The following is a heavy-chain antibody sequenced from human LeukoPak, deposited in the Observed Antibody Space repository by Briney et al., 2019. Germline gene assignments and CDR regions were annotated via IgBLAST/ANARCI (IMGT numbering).Heavy chain of an antibody. Sequence: GASVKVSCKASGYTFTDYYIHWMRQAPGQGLEWMGWINPKRGVTTYAQKFQGRVTMTRDTSITTAYMELTRLRSDDTTIYYCARERNYGDYGNAFDVRGQGTKVTVSS. CDR1: GYTFTDYY. J-gene: IGHJ3*01. V-gene: IGHV1-2*02. D-gene: IGHD4-17*01. CDR3: ARERNYGDYGNAFDV. CDR2: INPKRGVT.